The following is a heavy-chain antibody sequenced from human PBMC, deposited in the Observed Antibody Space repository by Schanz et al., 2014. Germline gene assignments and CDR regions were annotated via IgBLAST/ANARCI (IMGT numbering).Heavy chain of an antibody. V-gene: IGHV1-69*02. J-gene: IGHJ6*03. CDR3: AGTYCSSTSCYTGYYYMDV. Sequence: VQLEQSGAEVKKPGSSVKVSCKASGGTFSSFGINWVRQAPGQGLEWMGRIIPSLGLANYAQNFQGRVTITADKSTSTAYMELTSLRSEDTAVYYCAGTYCSSTSCYTGYYYMDVWVKGTTVTVSS. D-gene: IGHD2-2*02. CDR1: GGTFSSFG. CDR2: IIPSLGLA.